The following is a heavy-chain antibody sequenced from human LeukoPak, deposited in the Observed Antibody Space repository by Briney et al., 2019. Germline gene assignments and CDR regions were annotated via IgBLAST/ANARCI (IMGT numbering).Heavy chain of an antibody. Sequence: PGRSLTLSCAASGFTFDDYAMLWVRQAPGKGREWVSVISWDSGSIGYADSVKGRFTIARDNAKNSLYLQINSLRAEDTAVYYCTRDEISSSWGDYEYYYMDVWGKGTTVTVSS. D-gene: IGHD6-13*01. CDR1: GFTFDDYA. J-gene: IGHJ6*03. CDR3: TRDEISSSWGDYEYYYMDV. CDR2: ISWDSGSI. V-gene: IGHV3-9*01.